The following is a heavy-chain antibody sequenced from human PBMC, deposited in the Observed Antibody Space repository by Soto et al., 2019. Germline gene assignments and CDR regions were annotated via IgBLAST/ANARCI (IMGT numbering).Heavy chain of an antibody. V-gene: IGHV3-21*05. Sequence: PGGSLRLSCVASGFTFDSYAMNWVRQAPGKGLEWISWIGPSSSETEYSDSVQGRSTISRDNAKNLLYLQMNRLKDEDTAVYYCARDHRWAFDYWGQGALVTVSS. CDR3: ARDHRWAFDY. CDR2: IGPSSSET. J-gene: IGHJ4*02. CDR1: GFTFDSYA. D-gene: IGHD3-16*01.